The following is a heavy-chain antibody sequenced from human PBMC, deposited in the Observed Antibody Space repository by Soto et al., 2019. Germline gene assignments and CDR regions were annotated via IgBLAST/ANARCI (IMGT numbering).Heavy chain of an antibody. CDR2: IWYDGSNK. J-gene: IGHJ4*02. V-gene: IGHV3-33*01. Sequence: GGSLRLSCAASGFTFSSYGMHWVRQAPGKGLEWVAVIWYDGSNKYYADSVKGRFTISRDNSKNTLYLQMNSLRAEDTAVYYCARSNTMVRGVIMPGSYWGQGTLVTVSS. CDR3: ARSNTMVRGVIMPGSY. D-gene: IGHD3-10*01. CDR1: GFTFSSYG.